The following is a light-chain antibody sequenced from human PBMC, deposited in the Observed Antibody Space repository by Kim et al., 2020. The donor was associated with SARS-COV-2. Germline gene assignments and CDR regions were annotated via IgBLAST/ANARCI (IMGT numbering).Light chain of an antibody. CDR3: CSYAGSSTWV. J-gene: IGLJ3*02. CDR1: SRDVGSYNL. Sequence: GQSITSSCTGSSRDVGSYNLVSWYQQHPGKAPKLMIYEVNKRPSGVSNRFSGSKSGNTASLTISGLQAEDEADYYCCSYAGSSTWVFGGGTKLTVL. CDR2: EVN. V-gene: IGLV2-23*02.